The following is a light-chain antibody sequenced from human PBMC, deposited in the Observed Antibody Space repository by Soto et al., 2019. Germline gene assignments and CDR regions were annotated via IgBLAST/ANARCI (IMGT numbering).Light chain of an antibody. J-gene: IGKJ1*01. V-gene: IGKV1-5*03. CDR3: QQYNSYPWT. CDR1: QNIDRW. Sequence: DIQMTQSPSTLSASVGDRVTITCRASQNIDRWLAWYQQKPGKAPNLLIYGASSLESGVPSRFSGSGSGTEFPRTISSLRPDDFATYYCQQYNSYPWTFGQGTKVEIK. CDR2: GAS.